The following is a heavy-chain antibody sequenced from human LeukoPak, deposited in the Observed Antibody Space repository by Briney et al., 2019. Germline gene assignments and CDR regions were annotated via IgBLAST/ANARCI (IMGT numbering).Heavy chain of an antibody. CDR2: ISYDGSNK. Sequence: GGSLRLSCAASGFTFSTYGMHWVRQAPGKGLEWVAVISYDGSNKYYADSVKGRFTISSDNYKNTLYVQMNSLRAEDTALYYCAKDPCSSTSCYAYNFYYYGMDVWGQGTTVTVSS. J-gene: IGHJ6*02. CDR3: AKDPCSSTSCYAYNFYYYGMDV. D-gene: IGHD2-2*01. CDR1: GFTFSTYG. V-gene: IGHV3-30*18.